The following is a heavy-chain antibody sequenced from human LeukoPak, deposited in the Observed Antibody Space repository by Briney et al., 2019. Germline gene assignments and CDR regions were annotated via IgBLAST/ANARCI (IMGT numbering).Heavy chain of an antibody. J-gene: IGHJ6*02. CDR3: ARFEVPAAMGGYYYYGMDV. V-gene: IGHV3-11*04. CDR1: GFTFSDYY. CDR2: ISSSGSTI. D-gene: IGHD2-2*01. Sequence: PGGSLRLSCAASGFTFSDYYMSWIRQAPGKGLEWVSYISSSGSTIYYADSVKGRFTISRDNAKNSLYLQMNSLRAEDTAVYYCARFEVPAAMGGYYYYGMDVWGQGTTVTVSS.